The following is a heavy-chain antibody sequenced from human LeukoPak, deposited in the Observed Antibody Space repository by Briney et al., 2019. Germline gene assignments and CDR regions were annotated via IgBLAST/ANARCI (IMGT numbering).Heavy chain of an antibody. CDR2: ISGSGGST. CDR3: AKARRVTMIVVAPPPVDY. D-gene: IGHD3-22*01. V-gene: IGHV3-23*01. J-gene: IGHJ4*02. Sequence: GGSLRLSCAASGFTFSSYAMSWVRQAPGKGLEWVSAISGSGGSTYYADSVKGRFTISRDDSKNALYLQMNSLRAEDTAVYYCAKARRVTMIVVAPPPVDYWGQGTLVTVSS. CDR1: GFTFSSYA.